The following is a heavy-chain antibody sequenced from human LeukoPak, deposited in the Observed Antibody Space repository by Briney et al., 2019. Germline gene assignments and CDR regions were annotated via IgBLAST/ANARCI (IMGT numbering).Heavy chain of an antibody. CDR2: ISPGDSDA. J-gene: IGHJ4*02. CDR1: GYTFTNYY. CDR3: ARRYCSSTSCNPYFFDY. D-gene: IGHD2-2*01. V-gene: IGHV5-51*01. Sequence: GESLKISCKCSGYTFTNYYIGWVRQTPGKVLEWMGIISPGDSDARYSPSFQGQVTISADKSISTAYLRWSSLKASDTAMYYCARRYCSSTSCNPYFFDYWGQGTLVTVSS.